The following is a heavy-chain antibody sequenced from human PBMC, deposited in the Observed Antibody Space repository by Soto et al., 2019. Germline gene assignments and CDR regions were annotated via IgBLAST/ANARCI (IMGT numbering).Heavy chain of an antibody. CDR1: GFTFSYYE. Sequence: GGSLRLSCVGSGFTFSYYEMNWVRQSPGKGLEWVSYIDSSGSGIYYADSMKGRFTTFRDNAKNSLYLQMNSLRGEDTAVYYCAREELNCGGDCFVYWGQGTPVTVSS. D-gene: IGHD2-21*01. V-gene: IGHV3-48*03. CDR3: AREELNCGGDCFVY. CDR2: IDSSGSGI. J-gene: IGHJ4*02.